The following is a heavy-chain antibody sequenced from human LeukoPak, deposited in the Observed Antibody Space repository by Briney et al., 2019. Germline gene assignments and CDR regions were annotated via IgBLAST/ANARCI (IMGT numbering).Heavy chain of an antibody. J-gene: IGHJ4*02. CDR3: ARDRRVGAAVVDY. CDR1: GYTFTSYG. CDR2: ISAYNGNT. V-gene: IGHV1-18*01. Sequence: ASVKVSCKASGYTFTSYGISGVRQAPGQGLEWMGWISAYNGNTNYAHKPQCRVTMHTDTSKSTAYMELRSLRSDDTAVYYCARDRRVGAAVVDYWGQGTLVTVSS. D-gene: IGHD6-25*01.